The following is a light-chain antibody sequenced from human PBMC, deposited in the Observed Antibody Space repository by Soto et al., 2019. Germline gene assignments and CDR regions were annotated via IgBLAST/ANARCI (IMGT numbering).Light chain of an antibody. V-gene: IGKV3-15*01. CDR3: QHYNNWPRT. Sequence: EIVMTQSPATLSVSPGERATLSCRASQSVSSNLAWYQQTPGQAPRLLIYGASTRATGIPARFSGSGSGTEFTLTISSLQSEDFEVYYCQHYNNWPRTFGQGTKVEIK. CDR1: QSVSSN. J-gene: IGKJ1*01. CDR2: GAS.